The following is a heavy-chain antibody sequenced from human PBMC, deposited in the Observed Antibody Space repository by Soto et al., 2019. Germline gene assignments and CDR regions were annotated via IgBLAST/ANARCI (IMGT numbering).Heavy chain of an antibody. J-gene: IGHJ3*01. CDR1: GGTFNSYD. CDR2: IIPSLGIP. CDR3: ARRPSAFEV. V-gene: IGHV1-69*02. Sequence: QVQLVQSGAEVKKPGSSVKVSCKASGGTFNSYDIHWVRQAPGQGLEWMGRIIPSLGIPNYAQALQGRLTITASVATRTAYMDLTNLISGDTAIYYCARRPSAFEVWGQGTGVTVSS.